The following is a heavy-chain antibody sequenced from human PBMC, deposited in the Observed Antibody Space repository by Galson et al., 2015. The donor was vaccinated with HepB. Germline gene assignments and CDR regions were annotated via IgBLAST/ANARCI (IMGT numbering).Heavy chain of an antibody. CDR1: GYTFTGYY. V-gene: IGHV1-2*02. CDR2: INPNSGGT. D-gene: IGHD5-18*01. Sequence: SVKVSCKASGYTFTGYYMHWVRQAPGQGLEWMGWINPNSGGTNYAQKFQGRVTMTRDTSISTAYMELSRLRSDDTAVYYCARHEGIQLWLRYFDYWGQGTPVTVSS. CDR3: ARHEGIQLWLRYFDY. J-gene: IGHJ4*02.